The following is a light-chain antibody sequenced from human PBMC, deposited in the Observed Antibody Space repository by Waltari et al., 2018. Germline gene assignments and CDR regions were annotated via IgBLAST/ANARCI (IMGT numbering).Light chain of an antibody. CDR3: QQYYSTPWT. Sequence: DIVMTQSPDSLAVSLGERATINCKSSQSVLYSSNNKNYLAWYQQKPGQPPKLLIYWASNRESGVPDRISGSGSGTDFTLTISSLQAEDVAVYYCQQYYSTPWTLGQGTKVEIK. J-gene: IGKJ1*01. CDR1: QSVLYSSNNKNY. CDR2: WAS. V-gene: IGKV4-1*01.